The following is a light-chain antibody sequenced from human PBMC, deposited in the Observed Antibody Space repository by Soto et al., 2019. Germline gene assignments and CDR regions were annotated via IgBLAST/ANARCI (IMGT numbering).Light chain of an antibody. J-gene: IGKJ1*01. Sequence: EIVLTQSPGPLSLSPGERATLSCRASTSVSSSYLAWYQQKPGQGPRLLIYGASSRATGIPDRFSGSGSGTDFTLTISRLEPEDFAVYYCQQYGSSPWTFGQGPKVEIK. CDR1: TSVSSSY. CDR2: GAS. CDR3: QQYGSSPWT. V-gene: IGKV3-20*01.